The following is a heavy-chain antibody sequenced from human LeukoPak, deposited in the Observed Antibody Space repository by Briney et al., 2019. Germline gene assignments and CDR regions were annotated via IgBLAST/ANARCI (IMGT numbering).Heavy chain of an antibody. J-gene: IGHJ4*02. V-gene: IGHV3-23*01. CDR1: GLTFSSYA. CDR2: ISGSGGST. D-gene: IGHD3-22*01. CDR3: AKDFRAGWLLQSGYFDY. Sequence: PGGSLRLSCAASGLTFSSYAMSWVRQAPGKGLEWVSAISGSGGSTYYADSVKGRFTISRDNSKNTLYLQMNSLRAEDTAVYYCAKDFRAGWLLQSGYFDYWGQGTLVTVSS.